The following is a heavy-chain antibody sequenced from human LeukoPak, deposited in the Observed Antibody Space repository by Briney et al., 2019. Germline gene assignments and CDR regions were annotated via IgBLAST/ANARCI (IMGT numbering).Heavy chain of an antibody. V-gene: IGHV1-24*01. CDR1: GYTLTELS. D-gene: IGHD1-26*01. Sequence: ASVKVSCKVSGYTLTELSMHWVRQAPGKGLEWMGGFDPEDGETIYAQKFQGRVTMTRDTSTSTVYMELSSLRSEDTAVYYCARDHTNSGSSDYWGQGTLVTVSS. CDR2: FDPEDGET. J-gene: IGHJ4*02. CDR3: ARDHTNSGSSDY.